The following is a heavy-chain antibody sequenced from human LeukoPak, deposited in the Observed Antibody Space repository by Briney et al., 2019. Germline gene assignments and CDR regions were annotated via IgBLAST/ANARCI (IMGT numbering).Heavy chain of an antibody. D-gene: IGHD3-10*01. CDR3: ARDRAGVYSYGSGSYYKRADAFDI. CDR1: GDSVSSNSTA. Sequence: SQTLSLTCAISGDSVSSNSTAWNWIRQSPSRGLEWLGRTYYRSKWYNDYAVSVKSRITVNPDTSKNQFSLQLNSVTPEDTAVYYCARDRAGVYSYGSGSYYKRADAFDIWGQGTMVTVSS. CDR2: TYYRSKWYN. V-gene: IGHV6-1*01. J-gene: IGHJ3*02.